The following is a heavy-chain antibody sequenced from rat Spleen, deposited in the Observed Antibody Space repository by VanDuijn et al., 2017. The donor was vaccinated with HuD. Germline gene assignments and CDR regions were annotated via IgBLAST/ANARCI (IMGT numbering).Heavy chain of an antibody. J-gene: IGHJ2*01. Sequence: EVQLVESGGGLVQPGRSLKLSCAASGFTFSDYYMAWVRQAPTKGLEWVASISYDGGSTYYRDSVKGRFTISRDNAKSTLYLQVDSLRSEDTAIYYCARHPRPLDYWGQGVMVTVSS. D-gene: IGHD3-1*01. CDR1: GFTFSDYY. V-gene: IGHV5-7*01. CDR3: ARHPRPLDY. CDR2: ISYDGGST.